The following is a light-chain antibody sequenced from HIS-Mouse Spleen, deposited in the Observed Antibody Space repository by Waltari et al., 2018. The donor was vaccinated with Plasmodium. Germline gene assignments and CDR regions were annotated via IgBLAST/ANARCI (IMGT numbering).Light chain of an antibody. Sequence: QSALTQPASVSGSPGQSITISCTGPSSDVGGYNYVSWYQQHPAKAPKLMIYDVSNRPSGVSNRFSGSKSGNTASLTISGLQAEDEADYYCSSYTSSSTPVFGGGTKLTVL. J-gene: IGLJ3*02. V-gene: IGLV2-14*03. CDR3: SSYTSSSTPV. CDR2: DVS. CDR1: SSDVGGYNY.